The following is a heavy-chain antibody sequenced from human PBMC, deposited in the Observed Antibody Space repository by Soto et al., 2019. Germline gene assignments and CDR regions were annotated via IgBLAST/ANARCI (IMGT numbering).Heavy chain of an antibody. J-gene: IGHJ6*02. CDR3: ARGRPGVVPHYYYYGMDV. CDR1: GGTFSSYA. Sequence: QVQLVQSGAEVKKPGSSVKVSCKASGGTFSSYAFSWVRQAPGQGLEWMGGIIPIFGTANYAQKFQGRVTITADESTSTAYMELSSLRSEDTAVYYCARGRPGVVPHYYYYGMDVWGQGTTVTVSS. V-gene: IGHV1-69*01. CDR2: IIPIFGTA. D-gene: IGHD3-3*01.